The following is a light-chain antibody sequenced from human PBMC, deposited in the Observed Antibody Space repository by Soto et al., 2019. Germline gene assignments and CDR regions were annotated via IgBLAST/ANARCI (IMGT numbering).Light chain of an antibody. CDR2: RNN. V-gene: IGLV1-47*01. CDR1: SSNIGRNY. CDR3: AAWDDSLSSYV. Sequence: QSVLTQPPSASGTPGQRVTISCSGRSSNIGRNYVYWYQQLPGTAPKRLIYRNNQRPSGGPDRFSGSKSGTSASLAVSGLRSEDEADYYCAAWDDSLSSYVFGTGTKLTVL. J-gene: IGLJ1*01.